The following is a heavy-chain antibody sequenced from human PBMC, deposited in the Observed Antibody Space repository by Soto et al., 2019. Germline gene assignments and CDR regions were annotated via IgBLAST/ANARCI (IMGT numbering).Heavy chain of an antibody. J-gene: IGHJ6*02. V-gene: IGHV1-69*08. Sequence: QVQLVQSGAEVKKPGSSVKVSCKASGGTFSSYTISWVRQAPGQGLEWMGRIIPILGIANYAQKFQGRVTITADKSTSTAYMELSSLRSEDTAVYYCARDLPLGYWGEGYYYGMDVWGQGTTVTVSS. CDR3: ARDLPLGYWGEGYYYGMDV. CDR2: IIPILGIA. D-gene: IGHD3-22*01. CDR1: GGTFSSYT.